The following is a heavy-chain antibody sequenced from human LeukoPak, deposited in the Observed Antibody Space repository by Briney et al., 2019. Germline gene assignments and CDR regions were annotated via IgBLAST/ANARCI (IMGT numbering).Heavy chain of an antibody. CDR2: IDPNSGGT. D-gene: IGHD7-27*01. CDR1: GYTFTSYG. J-gene: IGHJ4*02. Sequence: ASVKVSCKASGYTFTSYGISWVRQAPGQGLEWMGWIDPNSGGTIYAQKFQGRVTMTRDTSISTAYMELSRLRSDDTAVYYCARDTPGDQLDYWGQGTLVTVSS. V-gene: IGHV1-2*02. CDR3: ARDTPGDQLDY.